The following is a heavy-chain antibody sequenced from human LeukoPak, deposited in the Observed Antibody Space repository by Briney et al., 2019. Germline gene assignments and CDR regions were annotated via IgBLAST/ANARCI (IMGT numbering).Heavy chain of an antibody. V-gene: IGHV4-59*01. CDR2: IYYSGST. CDR1: GGSISSYY. D-gene: IGHD6-13*01. CDR3: ARTRYSSSWYYFDY. J-gene: IGHJ4*02. Sequence: SETLSLTCTVSGGSISSYYWSWIRQPPGKGLEWIGYIYYSGSTNYNPSLKSRVTTSVDTSKNQFSLKLSSVTAADTAVYYCARTRYSSSWYYFDYWGQGTLVTVSS.